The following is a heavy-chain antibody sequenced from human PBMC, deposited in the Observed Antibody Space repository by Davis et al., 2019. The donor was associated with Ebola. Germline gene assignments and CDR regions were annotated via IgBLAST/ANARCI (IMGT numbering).Heavy chain of an antibody. Sequence: GGSLRLSCAASGFTFSSYAMHWVRQAPGKGLEWVAVISYDGSNKYYADSVKGRFTISRDNAKNSLYLQMNSLRAEDTAVYYCARVPVRRFLEWSLNRGWFDPWGQGTLVTVSS. CDR3: ARVPVRRFLEWSLNRGWFDP. CDR2: ISYDGSNK. V-gene: IGHV3-30*04. J-gene: IGHJ5*02. D-gene: IGHD3-3*01. CDR1: GFTFSSYA.